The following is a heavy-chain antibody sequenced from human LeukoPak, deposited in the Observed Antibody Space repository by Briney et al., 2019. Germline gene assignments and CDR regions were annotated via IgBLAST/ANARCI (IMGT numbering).Heavy chain of an antibody. CDR2: INPSGGST. V-gene: IGHV1-46*01. CDR3: ARDVAVAATDDY. D-gene: IGHD6-19*01. J-gene: IGHJ4*02. Sequence: ASVEVSCKASGYTFTSYYMHWVRQAPGQGLEWMGIINPSGGSTSYAQKFQGRVTMTRDTSTSTVYMELSSLRSEDTAVYYCARDVAVAATDDYWGQGTLVTVSS. CDR1: GYTFTSYY.